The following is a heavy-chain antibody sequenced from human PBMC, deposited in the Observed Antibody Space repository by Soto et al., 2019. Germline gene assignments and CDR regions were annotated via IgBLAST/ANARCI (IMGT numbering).Heavy chain of an antibody. J-gene: IGHJ6*02. CDR2: ISYDGSNK. CDR3: AKVSGTDSHYYCGMVI. D-gene: IGHD3-22*01. CDR1: GFTFSSYG. V-gene: IGHV3-30*18. Sequence: QVQLVESGGGVVQPGRSLRLSCAASGFTFSSYGMHWVRQAPGKGLEWVAVISYDGSNKYYADSVKGRFTISRDNSKNTLYLQMKNLRAEDTAVYYCAKVSGTDSHYYCGMVILRQETTVTVSS.